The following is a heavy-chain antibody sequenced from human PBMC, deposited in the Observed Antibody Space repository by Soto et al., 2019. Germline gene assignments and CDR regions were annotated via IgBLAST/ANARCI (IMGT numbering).Heavy chain of an antibody. CDR3: AKEDCSGVGCSPKYYFDS. V-gene: IGHV3-30*18. CDR2: ISNEGSTT. Sequence: QVQLVESGGGVVQPGRSLRISCAASGLTFSNYGMHWVRQAPGKGLEWVAVISNEGSTTYYADSVKGRFTISRDSSKNTLYLQMDSLRADDTAVYYCAKEDCSGVGCSPKYYFDSWGQGTLVTVSS. D-gene: IGHD2-15*01. CDR1: GLTFSNYG. J-gene: IGHJ4*02.